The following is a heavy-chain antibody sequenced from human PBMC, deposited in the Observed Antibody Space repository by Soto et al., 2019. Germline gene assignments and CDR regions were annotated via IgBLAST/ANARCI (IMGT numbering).Heavy chain of an antibody. Sequence: PSETLSLTCTVSGGSISSYYWSWIRQPPGKGLEWIGYIYHSGSTNYNPSLKSRVTISVDKSKNQFSLKLSSVTAADPAVYYCGRDRSYDSSGYYSNWFAPWGKGTLVTVSS. CDR3: GRDRSYDSSGYYSNWFAP. J-gene: IGHJ5*02. V-gene: IGHV4-59*12. CDR2: IYHSGST. CDR1: GGSISSYY. D-gene: IGHD3-22*01.